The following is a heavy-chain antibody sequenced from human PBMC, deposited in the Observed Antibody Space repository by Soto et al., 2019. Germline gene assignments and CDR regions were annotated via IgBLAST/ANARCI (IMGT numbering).Heavy chain of an antibody. Sequence: GGSLRLSCVASWITSSSYAMGWVRQAPGRGLEWVAGISGNGGSSYYAGAVKGRFTISRDNSKNTLYLQMNSLTVEDTAVYYCAKRLFAVVVVGGYDIWGQGTMVTVSS. V-gene: IGHV3-23*01. CDR2: ISGNGGSS. CDR3: AKRLFAVVVVGGYDI. J-gene: IGHJ3*02. D-gene: IGHD3-3*01. CDR1: WITSSSYA.